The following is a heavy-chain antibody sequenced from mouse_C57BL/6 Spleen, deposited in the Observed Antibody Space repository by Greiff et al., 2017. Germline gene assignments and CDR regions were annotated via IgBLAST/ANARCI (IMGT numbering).Heavy chain of an antibody. CDR1: GFTFSDYY. J-gene: IGHJ1*03. Sequence: EVKLVESEGGLVQPGSSMKLSCTASGFTFSDYYMAWVRQVPEKGLEWVANINYDGSSTYYLDSLKSRFIISRDNAKNILYLQMSSLKSEDTATYYWARSIYYDYDKYFDVWGTGTTVTVSS. V-gene: IGHV5-16*01. D-gene: IGHD2-4*01. CDR2: INYDGSST. CDR3: ARSIYYDYDKYFDV.